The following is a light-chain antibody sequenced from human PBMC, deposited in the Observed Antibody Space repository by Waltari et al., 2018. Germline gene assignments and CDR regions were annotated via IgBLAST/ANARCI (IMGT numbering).Light chain of an antibody. J-gene: IGLJ2*01. V-gene: IGLV2-14*03. CDR1: SSDVGGYNH. CDR3: SSYTSSSALV. CDR2: DVT. Sequence: QSALTQSASVSGSPGQSITISCTGTSSDVGGYNHVSWYQQHPGKAPKLMIYDVTNLPSGVANRFSGSKSGNTASLTSSGLQAEDEADYYCSSYTSSSALVFGGGTKLTVL.